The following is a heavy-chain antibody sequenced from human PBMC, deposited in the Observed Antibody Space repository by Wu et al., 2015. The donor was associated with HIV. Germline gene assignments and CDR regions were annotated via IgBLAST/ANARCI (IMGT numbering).Heavy chain of an antibody. V-gene: IGHV1-2*06. CDR1: GYTFTGYY. J-gene: IGHJ5*02. CDR2: INANDGGT. D-gene: IGHD1-1*01. Sequence: QVLLVQSGAEVKKTGASVKVSCEASGYTFTGYYMHWVRQAPGQGLEWMGRINANDGGTSFARKFQDRLTMTTDTSMQTADMELRSLTSDDTAVYYCARDGSLSALENWFDPWGQGTLVTVSS. CDR3: ARDGSLSALENWFDP.